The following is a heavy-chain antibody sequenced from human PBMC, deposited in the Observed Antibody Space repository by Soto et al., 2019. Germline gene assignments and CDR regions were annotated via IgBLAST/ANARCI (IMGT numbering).Heavy chain of an antibody. V-gene: IGHV1-69*13. Sequence: SVKVSCKASGGTFSSYAISWVRQAPGQGLEWMGGIIPIFGTANYAQKFQGRVTITADESTSTAYMELSSLRSEDTAVYYCARSSLIVLDYYDSSGYTEYYFDYWGQGTLVTVPS. CDR2: IIPIFGTA. D-gene: IGHD3-22*01. J-gene: IGHJ4*02. CDR3: ARSSLIVLDYYDSSGYTEYYFDY. CDR1: GGTFSSYA.